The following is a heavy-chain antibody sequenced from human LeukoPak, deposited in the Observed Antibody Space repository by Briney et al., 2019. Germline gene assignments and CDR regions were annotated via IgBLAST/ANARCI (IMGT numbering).Heavy chain of an antibody. CDR1: GGSFRGYY. V-gene: IGHV4-34*01. CDR2: INHSGST. Sequence: SETLSLTCAVYGGSFRGYYWSWIRQPPGKGLEWIGEINHSGSTNYNPSLKSRVTISVDTSKNQFSLKLSSVTAADTAVYYCARGVDAGVSPFDYWGQGTLVTVSS. D-gene: IGHD6-13*01. CDR3: ARGVDAGVSPFDY. J-gene: IGHJ4*02.